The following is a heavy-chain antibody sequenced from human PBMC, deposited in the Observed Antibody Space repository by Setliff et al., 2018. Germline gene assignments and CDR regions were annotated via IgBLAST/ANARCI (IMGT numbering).Heavy chain of an antibody. D-gene: IGHD6-19*01. J-gene: IGHJ4*02. Sequence: ASVKGPCKASGYTFTNYGITWVRQAPGQGLEWMAWIRAYDGKTKYTLKLQGRVTLTTDKPTTTAHMDLEGLRSDDPAVYYFARTPPHRGLSNGWYVEYWGQGALVTVS. V-gene: IGHV1-18*01. CDR2: IRAYDGKT. CDR3: ARTPPHRGLSNGWYVEY. CDR1: GYTFTNYG.